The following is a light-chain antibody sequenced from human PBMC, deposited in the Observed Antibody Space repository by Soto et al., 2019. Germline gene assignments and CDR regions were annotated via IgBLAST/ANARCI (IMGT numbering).Light chain of an antibody. CDR3: HQRYSWPLT. CDR2: DAS. J-gene: IGKJ4*01. V-gene: IGKV3-11*01. CDR1: QSVSSQ. Sequence: EVVLTQSPATLPLSPGERATLSCRASQSVSSQLAWYQQKLGQAPRLLLNDASNSATGIRARFSGSGSGTDFTLTISSLDTEDFAAYYCHQRYSWPLTCGGGTKVEIK.